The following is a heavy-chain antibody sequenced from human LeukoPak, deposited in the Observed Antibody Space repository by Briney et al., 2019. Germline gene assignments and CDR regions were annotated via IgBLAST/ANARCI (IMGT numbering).Heavy chain of an antibody. CDR1: GYTFTGYY. D-gene: IGHD6-19*01. V-gene: IGHV1-2*02. J-gene: IGHJ4*02. CDR3: ASLPGIAVAGDEYYFDY. CDR2: INPNSGGT. Sequence: ASVKVSCKASGYTFTGYYMHWVRQAPGQGLEWMGWINPNSGGTNYVQKFQGRVTMTRDTSISTAYMELSRLRSDDTAVYYCASLPGIAVAGDEYYFDYWGQGTLVTVSS.